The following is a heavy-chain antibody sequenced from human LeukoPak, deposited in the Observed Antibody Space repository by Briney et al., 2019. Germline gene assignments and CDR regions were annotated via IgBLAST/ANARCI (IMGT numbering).Heavy chain of an antibody. CDR1: GGTFSSYA. D-gene: IGHD3-22*01. J-gene: IGHJ5*02. V-gene: IGHV1-69*05. CDR2: IIPIFGTA. Sequence: SVKVSCKASGGTFSSYAISWVRQAPGQGLEWMGGIIPIFGTANYAQKFQGRVTITTDESTSTAYMELSSLRSEDTAVYYCARGGSVERYYDSSGYYPWGQGTLVTVSS. CDR3: ARGGSVERYYDSSGYYP.